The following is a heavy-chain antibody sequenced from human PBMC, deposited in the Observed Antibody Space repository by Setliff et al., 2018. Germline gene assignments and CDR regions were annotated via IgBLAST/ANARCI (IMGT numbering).Heavy chain of an antibody. CDR1: GGSISRGSHY. CDR3: ARWRVRDSGYYPRLSYMDV. J-gene: IGHJ6*03. V-gene: IGHV4-61*09. CDR2: IDPSGDT. D-gene: IGHD3-22*01. Sequence: SETLSLTCTVSGGSISRGSHYWTWIRQPTGKRLEWIGHIDPSGDTNYSPSLKSRVTISRDTSKNHLSLELTSVTAADTAVYYCARWRVRDSGYYPRLSYMDVWGKGTTVTVSS.